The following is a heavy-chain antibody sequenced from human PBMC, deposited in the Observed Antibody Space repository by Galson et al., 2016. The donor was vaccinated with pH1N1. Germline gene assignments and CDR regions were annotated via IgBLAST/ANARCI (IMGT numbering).Heavy chain of an antibody. J-gene: IGHJ4*02. CDR1: GFTSDDYA. D-gene: IGHD3-22*01. V-gene: IGHV3-9*02. CDR3: AKVGGLFAGYFDY. CDR2: ISCNGGSI. Sequence: SLRLSCAASGFTSDDYAMHWVRQAPGKGLEWVSCISCNGGSIGYADSVKGRFTISRDNAKNSLYLQMNSLRAEDTALYYCAKVGGLFAGYFDYWGQGTLVTDSS.